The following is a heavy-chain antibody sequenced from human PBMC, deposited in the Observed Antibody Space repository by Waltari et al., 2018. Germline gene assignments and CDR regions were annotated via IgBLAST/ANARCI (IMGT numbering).Heavy chain of an antibody. CDR2: MNSNSGST. Sequence: QVQLVQSGAAVKKPGASVTVSCKASGYSFPGFALTWVRQATGQGLEWMGWMNSNSGSTGYAQKFQGRVTMTRDTSISTAYMELSSLRSEDTAVYYWATSLFCRTSSCSDYWGQGTLVTISS. CDR3: ATSLFCRTSSCSDY. V-gene: IGHV1-8*01. CDR1: GYSFPGFA. D-gene: IGHD2-2*01. J-gene: IGHJ4*02.